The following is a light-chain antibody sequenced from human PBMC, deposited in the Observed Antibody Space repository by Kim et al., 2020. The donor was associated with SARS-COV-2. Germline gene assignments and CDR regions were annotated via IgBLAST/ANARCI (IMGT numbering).Light chain of an antibody. CDR1: KLGDKY. CDR3: QAWDSSTAV. V-gene: IGLV3-1*01. Sequence: VSPGQTASITCSGDKLGDKYACWYQQKPGQSPVVVIYEDTKRPSGIPERFSGSNSGNTATLTISGTQAMDEADYYCQAWDSSTAVFGGGTQLTVL. CDR2: EDT. J-gene: IGLJ2*01.